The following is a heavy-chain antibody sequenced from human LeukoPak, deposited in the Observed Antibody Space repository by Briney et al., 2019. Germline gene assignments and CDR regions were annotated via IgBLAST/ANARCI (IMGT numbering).Heavy chain of an antibody. J-gene: IGHJ3*02. CDR1: GDSVYSSSAA. Sequence: SQTLSLTCAISGDSVYSSSAAWNWIRQPPSKGLEWLGRTYFRSNWYNDYALSVRGRISINPDTSKNQFSLQLNSVTPEDTAVYYCARDQSCSSGCYHAFENWGQGTLVTVSS. CDR3: ARDQSCSSGCYHAFEN. D-gene: IGHD2-21*02. V-gene: IGHV6-1*01. CDR2: TYFRSNWYN.